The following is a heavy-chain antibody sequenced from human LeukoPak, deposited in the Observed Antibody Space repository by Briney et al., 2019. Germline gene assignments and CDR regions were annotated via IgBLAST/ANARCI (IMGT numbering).Heavy chain of an antibody. CDR1: GYXFPTYW. V-gene: IGHV5-51*01. J-gene: IGHJ3*02. CDR2: IFPADSDT. CDR3: ARWVTADRGKKDAFDI. Sequence: GESLKISCHTSGYXFPTYWICWVRQMPGKGLEWMGIIFPADSDTRYSPSFQGQVTVSADKSISTAYLQWSSLKASDTAMYYCARWVTADRGKKDAFDIWGQGTMVTVSS. D-gene: IGHD2-21*02.